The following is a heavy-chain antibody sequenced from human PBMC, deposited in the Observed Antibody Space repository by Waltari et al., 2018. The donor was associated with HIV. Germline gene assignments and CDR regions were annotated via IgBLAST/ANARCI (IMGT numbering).Heavy chain of an antibody. CDR3: SRGLHCTATSCLLYHGMDV. CDR1: GYTFSTYD. CDR2: MKPNSSNT. Sequence: QVQLVQSGAEVKKPGASVKVSCKASGYTFSTYDINWVRQATGQGLEWMGWMKPNSSNTGYAQKFQGRVNMTRNSPIRTAYMELSSLRSDDTAVYYCSRGLHCTATSCLLYHGMDVWGQGTAVSVSS. V-gene: IGHV1-8*01. J-gene: IGHJ6*02. D-gene: IGHD2-2*01.